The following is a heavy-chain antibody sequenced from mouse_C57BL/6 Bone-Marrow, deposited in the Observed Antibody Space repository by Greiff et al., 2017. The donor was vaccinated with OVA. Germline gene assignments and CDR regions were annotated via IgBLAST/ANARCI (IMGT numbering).Heavy chain of an antibody. CDR1: GFTFSSYA. V-gene: IGHV5-4*01. Sequence: EVQLQESGGGLVKPGGSLKLSCAASGFTFSSYAMSWVRQTPEKRLEWVATISDGGSYTYYPDNVKGRFTISRDNAKNNPYLQMSHLKCGDTAMYYCARDRNWDDWYFDVWGTGTTVTVSS. CDR2: ISDGGSYT. CDR3: ARDRNWDDWYFDV. J-gene: IGHJ1*03. D-gene: IGHD4-1*02.